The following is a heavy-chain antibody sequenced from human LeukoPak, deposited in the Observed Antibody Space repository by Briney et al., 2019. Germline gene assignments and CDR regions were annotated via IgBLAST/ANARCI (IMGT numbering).Heavy chain of an antibody. J-gene: IGHJ4*02. V-gene: IGHV1-69*05. CDR3: ARARGYSYGYEGYFDY. CDR1: GGTFSGYA. D-gene: IGHD5-18*01. Sequence: GASVKVSCKAAGGTFSGYAISWVRQAPGQGLEWMGGIIPIFGTATSAQKFQGRLAITTDESTSTAYIELSSLRSEDTAVYYCARARGYSYGYEGYFDYWGQGTLVTVSS. CDR2: IIPIFGTA.